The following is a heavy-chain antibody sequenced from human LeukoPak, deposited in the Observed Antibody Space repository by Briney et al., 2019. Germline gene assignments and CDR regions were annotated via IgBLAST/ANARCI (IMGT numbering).Heavy chain of an antibody. CDR1: GFTFSSYG. J-gene: IGHJ4*02. D-gene: IGHD3-22*01. V-gene: IGHV3-33*01. CDR3: ARSYYYDSSGYYQYFDY. Sequence: PGRSLRLSCAASGFTFSSYGMHWVRQAPGKGLEWVAVIWYDGSNKYYADSVKGRFTISRDNSKNTLYLQMSSLRAEDTAVYYCARSYYYDSSGYYQYFDYWGQGTLVTVSS. CDR2: IWYDGSNK.